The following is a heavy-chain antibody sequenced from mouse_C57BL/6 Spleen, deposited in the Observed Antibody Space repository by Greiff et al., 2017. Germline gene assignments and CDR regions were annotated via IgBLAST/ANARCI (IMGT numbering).Heavy chain of an antibody. J-gene: IGHJ2*01. V-gene: IGHV1-64*01. CDR1: GYTFTSYG. CDR2: IHPNSGST. Sequence: QVQLQQSGAELVKPGASVTLSCKASGYTFTSYGMHWVKQTPGQGLEWIGVIHPNSGSTNYNEKFKSKATLTVDKSSSTAYMQLSSLTSEDSAVYYCARRGITTVVASFDYWGQGTTLTVSS. D-gene: IGHD1-1*01. CDR3: ARRGITTVVASFDY.